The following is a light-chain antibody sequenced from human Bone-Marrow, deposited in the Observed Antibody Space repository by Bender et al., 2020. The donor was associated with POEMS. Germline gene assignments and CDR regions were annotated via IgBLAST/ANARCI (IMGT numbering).Light chain of an antibody. CDR3: CSYGGAYSWV. V-gene: IGLV2-11*01. CDR2: DVD. J-gene: IGLJ3*02. CDR1: SSDVGAYDY. Sequence: QSALTQPRSVSGSPGQSVTISCPGTSSDVGAYDYVSWYQHRPGEAPKLIIYDVDKRPSGVPGRFSASKSGIRASLIISGLQAEDEADYHCCSYGGAYSWVFGGGTRLTVL.